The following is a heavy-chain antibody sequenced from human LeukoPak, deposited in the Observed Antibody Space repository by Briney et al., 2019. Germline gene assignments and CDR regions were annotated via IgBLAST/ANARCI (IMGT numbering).Heavy chain of an antibody. CDR2: IYYSGST. V-gene: IGHV4-39*07. D-gene: IGHD4-23*01. CDR3: ATLTGGDDAFDI. Sequence: SETLSLTCTVSGGSISSSSYYWGWIRQPPGKGLEWIGSIYYSGSTYYNPSLKSRVTISVLTSKNRFSLKLSSVTAADTAVYYCATLTGGDDAFDIWGQGTMVNVSS. CDR1: GGSISSSSYY. J-gene: IGHJ3*02.